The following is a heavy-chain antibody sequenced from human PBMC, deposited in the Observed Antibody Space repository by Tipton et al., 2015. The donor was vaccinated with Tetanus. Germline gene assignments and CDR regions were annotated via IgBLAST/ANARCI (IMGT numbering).Heavy chain of an antibody. CDR2: TYYSGST. D-gene: IGHD4-17*01. V-gene: IGHV4-61*01. CDR1: GASIGSISYY. J-gene: IGHJ4*02. Sequence: LRLSCTVSGASIGSISYYWSWIRQPPGKGLEWIGYTYYSGSTGYNPSLKSRVTISIDSSKNQFSLKLTSVTAADTAAYYCARDERYGDYAYWGQGAPVTASS. CDR3: ARDERYGDYAY.